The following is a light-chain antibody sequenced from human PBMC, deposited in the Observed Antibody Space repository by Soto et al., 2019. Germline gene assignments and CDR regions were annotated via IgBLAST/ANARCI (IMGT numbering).Light chain of an antibody. Sequence: SYELTQPPSVSVSPGQTARITCSGDALPRKYTYWFQQKSGQAPVLVIYEDNKRPSGIPERFSASSSGTMATLTISGAQVEDEADFYCYSTDISGDHRVFGGGTKVTVL. CDR1: ALPRKY. CDR3: YSTDISGDHRV. V-gene: IGLV3-10*01. J-gene: IGLJ2*01. CDR2: EDN.